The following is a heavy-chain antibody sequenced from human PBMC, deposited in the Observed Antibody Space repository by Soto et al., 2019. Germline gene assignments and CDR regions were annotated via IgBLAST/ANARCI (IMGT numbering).Heavy chain of an antibody. CDR1: GGPISSSSYY. J-gene: IGHJ6*02. V-gene: IGHV4-39*01. CDR3: ARSRRGEKSSSYYYDDYRMDV. CDR2: IYYSGST. D-gene: IGHD6-6*01. Sequence: PSGTPLLTCTVSGGPISSSSYYWCWTLQPPGKGLEWIGSIYYSGSTYYNPSLKSRVTISVDTSKNQFSLKLSSVTAADTAVYYCARSRRGEKSSSYYYDDYRMDVWRLVTTVPV.